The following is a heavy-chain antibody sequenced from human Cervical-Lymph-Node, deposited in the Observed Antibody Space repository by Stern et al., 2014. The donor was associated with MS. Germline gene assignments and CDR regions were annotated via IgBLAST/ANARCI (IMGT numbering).Heavy chain of an antibody. J-gene: IGHJ5*02. CDR2: MYIGGTT. Sequence: EDQLVESGGGLVQPGGSLRLSCAVSGFTVSGTYMSCVRQAPGKGLEWVSLMYIGGTTYYAGSVEGRFTISRDNSKNTLYLQMNSLRDEDTAVYYCARDHGADCGDDCYSGWFDPWGQGTLVTVSS. CDR3: ARDHGADCGDDCYSGWFDP. D-gene: IGHD2-21*02. V-gene: IGHV3-66*02. CDR1: GFTVSGTY.